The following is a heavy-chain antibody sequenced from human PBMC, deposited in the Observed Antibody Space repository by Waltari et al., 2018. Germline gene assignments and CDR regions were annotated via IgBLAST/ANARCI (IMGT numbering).Heavy chain of an antibody. CDR3: TRGGGGFDY. Sequence: QVKLQQSGPGLVKPSQTLSLTCAISGDSVSSNSTAWNWIRQSPSRGLVWLGRKYYRSKWLIDYAVAVKSRITINPDTSKNQFSLQLNSVTPEDTAMYYCTRGGGGFDYWGQGTLVTVS. CDR2: KYYRSKWLI. V-gene: IGHV6-1*01. J-gene: IGHJ4*02. D-gene: IGHD3-16*01. CDR1: GDSVSSNSTA.